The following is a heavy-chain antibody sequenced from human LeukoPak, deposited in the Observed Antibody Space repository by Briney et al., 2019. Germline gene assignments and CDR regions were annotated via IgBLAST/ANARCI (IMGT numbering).Heavy chain of an antibody. V-gene: IGHV3-11*05. Sequence: GGSLRLSCAVSGFSFSDYYMSWVRQAPGKGLEWVSYISDGGGNRNYADSVKGRFTISRDNAKKSLFLQMNSLRADDTALYYCVRGSGREWFDPWGQGTLVTASS. D-gene: IGHD1-26*01. CDR1: GFSFSDYY. CDR2: ISDGGGNR. J-gene: IGHJ5*02. CDR3: VRGSGREWFDP.